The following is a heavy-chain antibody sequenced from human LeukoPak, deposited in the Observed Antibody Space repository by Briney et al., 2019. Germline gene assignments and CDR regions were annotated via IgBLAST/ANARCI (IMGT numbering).Heavy chain of an antibody. D-gene: IGHD3-9*01. CDR3: ARSQFDWLPSGFAP. CDR1: GGSFSGYY. Sequence: SETLSLTCAVYGGSFSGYYWSWIRQPPGKGLEWIGEINHSGNTNYNPSLKSRVTISVDTSKNQFSLRLTSVTAADTAVYYCARSQFDWLPSGFAPWGQGTLVTVSS. CDR2: INHSGNT. V-gene: IGHV4-34*01. J-gene: IGHJ5*02.